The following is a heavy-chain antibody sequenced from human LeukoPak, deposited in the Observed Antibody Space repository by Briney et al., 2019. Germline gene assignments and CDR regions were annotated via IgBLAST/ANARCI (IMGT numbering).Heavy chain of an antibody. CDR3: ARGRWSAHY. J-gene: IGHJ4*02. CDR1: GSTFSSYE. Sequence: GGSLRLSCAASGSTFSSYEINWVRQAPGKGLEWVSYISSSGGTIYYSDSVKGRFTISRDNAKTSLYLQMNSLRAKDTAVYYCARGRWSAHYWGQGTLVTVSS. V-gene: IGHV3-48*03. D-gene: IGHD2-15*01. CDR2: ISSSGGTI.